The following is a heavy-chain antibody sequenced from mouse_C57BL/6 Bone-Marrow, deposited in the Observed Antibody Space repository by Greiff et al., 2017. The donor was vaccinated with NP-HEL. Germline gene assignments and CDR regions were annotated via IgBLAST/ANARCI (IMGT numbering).Heavy chain of an antibody. V-gene: IGHV1-15*01. CDR3: TRTEGLRRCFDC. Sequence: QVQLQQSGAELVRPGASVTLSCKASGYTFTDYEMHWVKQTPVHGLEWIGAIDPETGGTAYNQKFKGKAILTADKSSSTAYMELRSLTSEDSAVYYCTRTEGLRRCFDCWGQGATLTVSS. CDR2: IDPETGGT. CDR1: GYTFTDYE. D-gene: IGHD2-4*01. J-gene: IGHJ2*01.